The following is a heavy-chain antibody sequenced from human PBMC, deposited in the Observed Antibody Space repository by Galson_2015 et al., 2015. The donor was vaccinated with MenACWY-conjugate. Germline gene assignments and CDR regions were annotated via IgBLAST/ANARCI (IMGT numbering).Heavy chain of an antibody. Sequence: QSGAEVKKPGESLTISCKASGYIFTTYWIAWVRQMPGKGLEWMGLISPGDSNTRYSPSFQGQVTISADKSISTAYLQWSSSKASDTAMYYCARHPPGGRGMDVWGQGTTVTVSS. CDR2: ISPGDSNT. CDR1: GYIFTTYW. V-gene: IGHV5-51*01. D-gene: IGHD1-26*01. CDR3: ARHPPGGRGMDV. J-gene: IGHJ6*02.